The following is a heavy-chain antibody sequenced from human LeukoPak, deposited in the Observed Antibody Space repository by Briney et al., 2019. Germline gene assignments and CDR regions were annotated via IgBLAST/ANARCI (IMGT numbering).Heavy chain of an antibody. V-gene: IGHV3-33*01. CDR1: GFTFSTYG. D-gene: IGHD2-15*01. J-gene: IGHJ5*02. CDR2: IRSDGSSE. CDR3: ARYCSGGTCYVGLT. Sequence: GGSLRLSCAASGFTFSTYGTHWVRQAPGKGLEWVAVIRSDGSSEYYADSVKGRFIISRDNSKNTLYLQMNSLRAEDTAVYYCARYCSGGTCYVGLTWGQGTLVTVSS.